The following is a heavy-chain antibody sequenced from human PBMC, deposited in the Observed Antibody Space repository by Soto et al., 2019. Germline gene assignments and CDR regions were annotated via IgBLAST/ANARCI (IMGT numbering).Heavy chain of an antibody. Sequence: SQTLSLTCAISGDSVSSDSAAWNWIRQSPSRGLEWLGRTYYRSKWYNDYAPSVNSRITINPDTSKNQLSLHPNSVTPEDTAVYYCARSRVFIAVAGMANYCYYYGMDVWGQGTTVTVSS. CDR2: TYYRSKWYN. CDR3: ARSRVFIAVAGMANYCYYYGMDV. J-gene: IGHJ6*02. CDR1: GDSVSSDSAA. V-gene: IGHV6-1*01. D-gene: IGHD6-19*01.